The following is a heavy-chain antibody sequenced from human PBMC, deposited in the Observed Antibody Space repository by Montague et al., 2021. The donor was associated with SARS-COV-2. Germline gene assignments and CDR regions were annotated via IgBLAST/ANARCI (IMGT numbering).Heavy chain of an antibody. CDR1: GDSIRNSNYS. CDR3: ATRTRYPQNDFGF. Sequence: SETLPLTCTVSGDSIRNSNYSWGWVRQPPGKGLEWIGNIYNGGTTLYNPSLKSRVTIFVDTSKNQFSLKLSSVTAADTAVYYCATRTRYPQNDFGFWGQGTLVTVSS. V-gene: IGHV4-39*01. CDR2: IYNGGTT. D-gene: IGHD2-15*01. J-gene: IGHJ4*02.